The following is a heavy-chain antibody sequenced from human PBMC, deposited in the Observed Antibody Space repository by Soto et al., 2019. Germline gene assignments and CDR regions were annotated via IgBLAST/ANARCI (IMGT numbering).Heavy chain of an antibody. CDR2: INHSGST. D-gene: IGHD3-3*01. CDR1: GGSFSGYY. V-gene: IGHV4-34*01. Sequence: QVQLQQWGAGLLKPSETLSLTCAVYGGSFSGYYWSWIRQPPGKGLEWIGEINHSGSTNYNPSLKRRVTISVDTSKNQFSLKLSSVTAADTAVYYCARRLHDYDFWSGYYGTNFDYWGQGTLVTVSS. J-gene: IGHJ4*02. CDR3: ARRLHDYDFWSGYYGTNFDY.